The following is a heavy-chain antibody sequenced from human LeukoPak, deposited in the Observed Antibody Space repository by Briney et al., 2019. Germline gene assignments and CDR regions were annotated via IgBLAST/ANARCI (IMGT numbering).Heavy chain of an antibody. Sequence: GGSLRLSCAASGFTFSSYWMHWVRQAPGKGLVWVSRINSDGSSTSYADSVKGRFTISRDKAKNTLYLQMNGLRAEDTAVYYCAREQQPDNFDYWGQGTLVTVSS. V-gene: IGHV3-74*01. CDR1: GFTFSSYW. CDR2: INSDGSST. CDR3: AREQQPDNFDY. D-gene: IGHD6-13*01. J-gene: IGHJ4*02.